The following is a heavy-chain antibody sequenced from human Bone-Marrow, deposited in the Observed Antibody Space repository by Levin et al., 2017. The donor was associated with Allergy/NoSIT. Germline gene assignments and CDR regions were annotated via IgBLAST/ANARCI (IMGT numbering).Heavy chain of an antibody. J-gene: IGHJ4*02. CDR1: GYSFSTYW. Sequence: ASVKVSCKASGYSFSTYWIAWVRQMPGKGLEWMGIIYPGDSDTRYSPSFQGQVTISVDKSISTAYLQWSSLKASDTAMYYCARPSPGYSSSFDYWGQGTLVTVSS. CDR3: ARPSPGYSSSFDY. V-gene: IGHV5-51*01. D-gene: IGHD6-13*01. CDR2: IYPGDSDT.